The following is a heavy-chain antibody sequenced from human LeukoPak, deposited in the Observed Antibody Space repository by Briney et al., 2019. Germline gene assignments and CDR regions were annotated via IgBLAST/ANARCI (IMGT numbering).Heavy chain of an antibody. V-gene: IGHV1-69*13. CDR3: ARDKQGALIAVAGAEYFQH. D-gene: IGHD6-19*01. CDR1: GSTFSSYA. J-gene: IGHJ1*01. CDR2: IIPIFGTA. Sequence: SVKVSCKASGSTFSSYAISWVRQAPGQGLEWMGGIIPIFGTANYAQKFQGRVTITADESTSTAYMELSSLRSEDTAVYYCARDKQGALIAVAGAEYFQHWGQGTLVTVSS.